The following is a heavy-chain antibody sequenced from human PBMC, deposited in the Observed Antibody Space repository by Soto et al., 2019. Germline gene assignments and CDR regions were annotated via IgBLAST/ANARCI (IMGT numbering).Heavy chain of an antibody. CDR2: IYHSGST. CDR1: GGSISSSNW. D-gene: IGHD3-10*01. J-gene: IGHJ4*02. V-gene: IGHV4-4*02. Sequence: QVQLQESGPGLVKPSGTLSLTCAVSGGSISSSNWWSWVRQPPGKGLEWIGEIYHSGSTNYNPSLKSPVTIAVDKSKNQFSLKLSSLTAAVTGVYYAARDGELGLSFDYRGQGTLVTVSS. CDR3: ARDGELGLSFDY.